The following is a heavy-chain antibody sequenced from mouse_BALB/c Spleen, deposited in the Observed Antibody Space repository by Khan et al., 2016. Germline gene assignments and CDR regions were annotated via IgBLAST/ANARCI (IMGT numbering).Heavy chain of an antibody. CDR2: ITYSGST. CDR3: ARGGSSYEGAMDY. Sequence: EVKLEESGPGLVKPSQSLSLTCTVTGYSITSDYAWNWIRQFPGNKLEWMGYITYSGSTSYNPSLKSRFSITRDPSKNQFFLQSNSVTTEDIATYDCARGGSSYEGAMDYWGQGTSVTVSS. V-gene: IGHV3-2*02. J-gene: IGHJ4*01. CDR1: GYSITSDYA. D-gene: IGHD1-1*01.